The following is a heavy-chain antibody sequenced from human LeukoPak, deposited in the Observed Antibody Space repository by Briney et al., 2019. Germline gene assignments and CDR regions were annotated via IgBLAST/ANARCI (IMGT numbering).Heavy chain of an antibody. Sequence: GGSLRLSCAASGNYWMHWVRQAPGKGLVWVSHINSDGSWTSYADSVKGRFTISKDNAKNTVYLQMNSLRAEDTAVYYCVSLYETYWGRGTLVTVSS. CDR2: INSDGSWT. V-gene: IGHV3-74*01. J-gene: IGHJ4*02. D-gene: IGHD2/OR15-2a*01. CDR3: VSLYETY. CDR1: GNYW.